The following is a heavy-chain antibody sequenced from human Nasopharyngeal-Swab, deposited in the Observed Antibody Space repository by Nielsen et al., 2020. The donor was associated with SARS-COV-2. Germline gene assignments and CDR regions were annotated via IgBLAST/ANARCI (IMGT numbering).Heavy chain of an antibody. CDR1: GFTFSIYA. J-gene: IGHJ3*02. Sequence: GESLKISCSASGFTFSIYAMHWVRQAPGKGLEYVSTINDYENRLYYADSVKGRFTISRDNSKNTLYLQMSSLRAEDTALYYCVKDLPRSYSFEIWGQGIMVTVSS. D-gene: IGHD1-26*01. V-gene: IGHV3-64D*06. CDR2: INDYENRL. CDR3: VKDLPRSYSFEI.